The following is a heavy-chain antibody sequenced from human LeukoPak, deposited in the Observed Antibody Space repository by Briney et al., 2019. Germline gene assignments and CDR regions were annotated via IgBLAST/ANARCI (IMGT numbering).Heavy chain of an antibody. CDR2: IIPIFGSA. Sequence: SVKVSCKGSVGTYSSNAISWVRRATGQALEWMRGIIPIFGSANYAQKFQGRVMITADESTSTAYMELSSLRSEHTAVYYCARTPPSSGWYGDYYYYYYMDVWGKGTTVTISS. J-gene: IGHJ6*03. CDR1: VGTYSSNA. D-gene: IGHD6-19*01. V-gene: IGHV1-69*13. CDR3: ARTPPSSGWYGDYYYYYYMDV.